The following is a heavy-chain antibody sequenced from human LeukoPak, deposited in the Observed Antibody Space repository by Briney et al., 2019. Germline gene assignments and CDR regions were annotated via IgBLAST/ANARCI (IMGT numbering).Heavy chain of an antibody. J-gene: IGHJ4*02. D-gene: IGHD3-10*01. V-gene: IGHV3-23*01. CDR1: GITLRNYG. CDR2: LSGSGGGT. CDR3: AKRGVVIRVFLVGFHKEAYFFDS. Sequence: GGSLRLSCAVSGITLRNYGMSWVRQAPGKGLEWVAGLSGSGGGTNCADSVQGRFTISRDNPKNTLYLQMNSLRAEDTAVYFCAKRGVVIRVFLVGFHKEAYFFDSWGQGALVTVSS.